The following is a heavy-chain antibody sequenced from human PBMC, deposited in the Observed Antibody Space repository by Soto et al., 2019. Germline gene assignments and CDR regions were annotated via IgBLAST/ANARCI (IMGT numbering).Heavy chain of an antibody. V-gene: IGHV4-39*01. CDR2: INNSGKT. CDR1: GGSISSRSYY. D-gene: IGHD2-21*01. Sequence: QLQLQESGPGLVKPSETLSLTCTVSGGSISSRSYYWAWIRKPPGQGREWIGSINNSGKTYYKPSLKSRVTISVDTPKNQFSLRLTPVTAADTAVYYCVRELWGESDPWGQGTLVTVSS. CDR3: VRELWGESDP. J-gene: IGHJ5*02.